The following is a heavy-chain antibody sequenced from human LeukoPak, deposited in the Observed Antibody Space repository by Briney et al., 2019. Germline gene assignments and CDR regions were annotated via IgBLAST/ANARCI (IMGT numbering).Heavy chain of an antibody. CDR1: GVIISSYS. Sequence: GGSLRLSCAASGVIISSYSMSWVRQAPGKGLEGVSAINGRGDNTYYADFVKGRFTISRDNSKSTVYLQMNSLRTEDTAVYYCAKDRVSPGFNWFDPWGQGTLVTVSS. CDR2: INGRGDNT. D-gene: IGHD2/OR15-2a*01. CDR3: AKDRVSPGFNWFDP. V-gene: IGHV3-23*01. J-gene: IGHJ5*02.